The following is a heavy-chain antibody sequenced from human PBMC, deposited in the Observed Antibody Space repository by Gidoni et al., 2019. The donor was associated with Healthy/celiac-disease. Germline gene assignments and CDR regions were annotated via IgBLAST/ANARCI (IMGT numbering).Heavy chain of an antibody. V-gene: IGHV1-24*01. CDR3: ATQANRDSSGYYYVYYFDY. J-gene: IGHJ4*02. CDR2: FDPEDGET. Sequence: GGFDPEDGETIYAQKFQGRVTMTEDTSTDTAYMELSSLRSEDTAVYYCATQANRDSSGYYYVYYFDYWGQGTLVTVSS. D-gene: IGHD3-22*01.